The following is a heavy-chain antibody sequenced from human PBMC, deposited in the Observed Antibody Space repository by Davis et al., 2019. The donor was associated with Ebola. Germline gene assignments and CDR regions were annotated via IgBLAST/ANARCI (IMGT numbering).Heavy chain of an antibody. CDR3: ARALYSSSWYWFDP. J-gene: IGHJ5*02. V-gene: IGHV1-2*04. CDR1: GYTFTSYD. CDR2: INPNSGGT. Sequence: ASVKVSCKASGYTFTSYDINWVRQATGQGLEWMGWINPNSGGTNYAQKFQGWVTMTRDTSISTAYMELSRLRSDDTAVYYCARALYSSSWYWFDPWGQGTLVTVSS. D-gene: IGHD6-13*01.